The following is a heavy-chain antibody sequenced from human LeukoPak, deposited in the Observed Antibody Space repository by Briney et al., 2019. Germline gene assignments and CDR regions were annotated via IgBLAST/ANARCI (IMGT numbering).Heavy chain of an antibody. CDR3: ARVEGQLVSY. CDR2: INPIGGTT. CDR1: GYTFTSYY. V-gene: IGHV1-46*01. Sequence: GASVKVSCKASGYTFTSYYIHWVRQAPGQGLEWMGIINPIGGTTGYAQKFQGRVTITRNTSISTAYMELSSLRSEDTAVYYCARVEGQLVSYWGQGTLVTVSS. D-gene: IGHD6-6*01. J-gene: IGHJ4*02.